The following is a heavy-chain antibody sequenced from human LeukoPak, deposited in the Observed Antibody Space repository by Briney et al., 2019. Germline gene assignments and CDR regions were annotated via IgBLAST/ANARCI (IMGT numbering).Heavy chain of an antibody. Sequence: ASVKVSCKASGYTFTCYYMHWVRQAPGQGLEWMGRINPNSGGTNYAQKFQGRVTMTRDTSISTAYMELSRLRSDDTAVYYCARDRGRKQLVPTYLLRLDLFDYWGQGTLVTVSS. V-gene: IGHV1-2*06. CDR1: GYTFTCYY. J-gene: IGHJ4*02. CDR3: ARDRGRKQLVPTYLLRLDLFDY. D-gene: IGHD6-6*01. CDR2: INPNSGGT.